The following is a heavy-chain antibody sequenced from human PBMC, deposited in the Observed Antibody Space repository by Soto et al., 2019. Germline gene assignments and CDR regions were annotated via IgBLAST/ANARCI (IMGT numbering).Heavy chain of an antibody. CDR1: GFTFSSYA. V-gene: IGHV3-23*01. CDR2: ISGSGGST. J-gene: IGHJ6*03. CDR3: AKKTLTVTTPTGAYYYYMDV. Sequence: PGGSLRLSCAASGFTFSSYAMSWVRQAPGKGLEWVSAISGSGGSTYYADSVKGRFTISRDNSKNTLYLQMNSLRAEDTAVYYCAKKTLTVTTPTGAYYYYMDVWGKGTTVTVSS. D-gene: IGHD4-17*01.